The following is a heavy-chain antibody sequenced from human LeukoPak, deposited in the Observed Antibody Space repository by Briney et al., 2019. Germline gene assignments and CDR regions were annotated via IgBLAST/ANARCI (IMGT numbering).Heavy chain of an antibody. Sequence: GGSLRLSCAASGFTFSSYGMHWVRQAPGKGLEWVAVISYDGSNKYYADSVKGRFTISRDNSKNTLYLQMNSLRAEDTAVYYCARDRTVRGVSMCYWGQGTLVTVSS. CDR1: GFTFSSYG. J-gene: IGHJ4*02. V-gene: IGHV3-30*03. CDR3: ARDRTVRGVSMCY. D-gene: IGHD3-10*01. CDR2: ISYDGSNK.